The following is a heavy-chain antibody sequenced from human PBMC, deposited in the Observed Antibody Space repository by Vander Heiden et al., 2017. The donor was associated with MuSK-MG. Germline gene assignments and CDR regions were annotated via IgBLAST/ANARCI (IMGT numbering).Heavy chain of an antibody. CDR2: MNPNSGKT. Sequence: QVQLVQSGAAVKKPGASVKVSCTASGYTFTSYDFNWVRQATGQGLAWMGWMNPNSGKTGNAKNVKCRVTMTRNTSISTVYMGVCSLRSEDTAVDYCARVGGPGCYYYYYYMDVWGKGPTVTVSS. D-gene: IGHD3-10*01. CDR3: ARVGGPGCYYYYYYMDV. CDR1: GYTFTSYD. J-gene: IGHJ6*03. V-gene: IGHV1-8*01.